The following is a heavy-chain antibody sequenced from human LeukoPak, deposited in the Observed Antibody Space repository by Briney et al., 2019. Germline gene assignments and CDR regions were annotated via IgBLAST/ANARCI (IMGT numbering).Heavy chain of an antibody. V-gene: IGHV3-33*01. D-gene: IGHD6-6*01. CDR3: ARDIAARRLDY. CDR1: GFTFRNHG. J-gene: IGHJ4*02. Sequence: PGGSLRLSCAASGFTFRNHGTHWVRQAPGKGLEWVAVIWYDGSNQYYTDSVKGRFTISRDNSKTTLYLQMNSLRAEDTAVYYCARDIAARRLDYWGQGTLVTVSS. CDR2: IWYDGSNQ.